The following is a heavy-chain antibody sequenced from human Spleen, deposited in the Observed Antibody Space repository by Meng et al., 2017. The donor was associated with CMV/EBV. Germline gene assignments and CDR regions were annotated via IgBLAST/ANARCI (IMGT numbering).Heavy chain of an antibody. Sequence: SETLSLTCAVYVGSFSGYYWNWIRQPPGKGLEWIGEISHSEITNYNPSLRGRVTISVDTSKNQFSLKLNSVTAADMAVYYCARGSLPPADSKNWLDPWGQGTLVTVSS. CDR1: VGSFSGYY. CDR3: ARGSLPPADSKNWLDP. CDR2: ISHSEIT. D-gene: IGHD2-21*01. J-gene: IGHJ5*02. V-gene: IGHV4-34*01.